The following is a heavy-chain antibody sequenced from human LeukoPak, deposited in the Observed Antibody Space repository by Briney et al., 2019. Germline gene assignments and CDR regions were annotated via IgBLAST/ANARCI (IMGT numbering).Heavy chain of an antibody. J-gene: IGHJ4*02. V-gene: IGHV3-23*01. CDR3: AKRYSSNWYFDY. CDR2: ISGGDVST. Sequence: GLSLRLSCTPCGFTFNHYAMRRVRQAPGKGLNWLSAISGGDVSTYDSDSVKGGFTISRDNSKNTLYLQMNSLRAEDTAVYFCAKRYSSNWYFDYWGQGTLVTVSS. CDR1: GFTFNHYA. D-gene: IGHD6-13*01.